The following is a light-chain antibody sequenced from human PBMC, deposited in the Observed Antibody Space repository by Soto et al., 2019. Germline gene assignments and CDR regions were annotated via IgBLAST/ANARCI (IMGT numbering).Light chain of an antibody. CDR3: QQYNGYSTWT. V-gene: IGKV1-5*03. Sequence: DIPMTQSPSTLSASVGDRVTITCRASQSISSWLAWYQQKPGKAPKLLIYKASSLRSEIPSRFSGSGFGTEFTLTISSLQPDDFATYYCQQYNGYSTWTFGQGTKVDVK. CDR1: QSISSW. CDR2: KAS. J-gene: IGKJ1*01.